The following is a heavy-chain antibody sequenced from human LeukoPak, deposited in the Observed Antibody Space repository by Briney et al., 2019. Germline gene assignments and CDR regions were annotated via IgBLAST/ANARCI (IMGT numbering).Heavy chain of an antibody. CDR1: GFTFSSYA. CDR3: AKDRGYNYMNGLDV. J-gene: IGHJ6*02. D-gene: IGHD5-18*01. CDR2: INGGGAGT. Sequence: PGGSLRLSCAASGFTFSSYAMTWVRQAPGKGLEWVSTINGGGAGTYYADSVKGRFTISRDNSKNTLDLQMISLRAEDTAVYYCAKDRGYNYMNGLDVWGLGTTVTVSS. V-gene: IGHV3-23*01.